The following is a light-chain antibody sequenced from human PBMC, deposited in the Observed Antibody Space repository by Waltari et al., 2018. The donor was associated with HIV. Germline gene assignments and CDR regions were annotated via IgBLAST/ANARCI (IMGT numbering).Light chain of an antibody. CDR3: QSYDSSLSAWV. CDR1: SSNIGAGYD. V-gene: IGLV1-40*01. J-gene: IGLJ3*02. CDR2: GNS. Sequence: QPVLTQPPSVSGAPGQRVTITCTGSSSNIGAGYDVPWYQQLPGTAPNLLIYGNSNRPSGVPDRFSGSKSGTSASLAITGLQAEDEADYYCQSYDSSLSAWVFGGGTRLTVL.